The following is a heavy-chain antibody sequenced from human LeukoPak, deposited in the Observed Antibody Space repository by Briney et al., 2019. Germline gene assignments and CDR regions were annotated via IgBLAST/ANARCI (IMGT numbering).Heavy chain of an antibody. J-gene: IGHJ4*02. D-gene: IGHD3-10*01. CDR2: ISGSGRST. CDR3: AKDPLVRGATYDC. V-gene: IGHV3-23*01. Sequence: PGGSLRLSCAASGFTFNNYAMTWVRQAPAKGLEWVSAISGSGRSTYYADSVRGRFTISRDNSKNTLYLQMNSLRAEDTAVYYCAKDPLVRGATYDCWGQGTLVTVSS. CDR1: GFTFNNYA.